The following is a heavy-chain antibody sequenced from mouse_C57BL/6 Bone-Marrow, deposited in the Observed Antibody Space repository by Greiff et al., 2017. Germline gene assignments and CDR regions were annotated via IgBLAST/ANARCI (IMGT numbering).Heavy chain of an antibody. Sequence: EVQLQQSGPELVKPGASVKLSCKASGYTFTDYNMDWVKQSHGKSLEWIGDINPNNGGTIYNQKFKGKATLTVDKSSSTAYMELRSLTSEDTAVYYCARAPYYGSSYWYFDVWGTGTTVTVSS. D-gene: IGHD1-1*01. CDR1: GYTFTDYN. CDR2: INPNNGGT. CDR3: ARAPYYGSSYWYFDV. V-gene: IGHV1-18*01. J-gene: IGHJ1*03.